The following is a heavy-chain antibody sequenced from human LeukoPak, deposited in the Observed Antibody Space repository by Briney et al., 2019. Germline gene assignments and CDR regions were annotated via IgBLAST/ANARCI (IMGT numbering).Heavy chain of an antibody. CDR2: ILSDGSNE. V-gene: IGHV3-30-3*01. J-gene: IGHJ4*02. CDR3: AKDPEWFGELSVSFDY. CDR1: GFTFSNFA. Sequence: PGGSLRLSCAASGFTFSNFAMHWVRQAPGKGLEWVTLILSDGSNEQYADSVRGRFTISRDNSKNTLYLQMNSLRAEDTAVYYCAKDPEWFGELSVSFDYWGQGTLVTVSS. D-gene: IGHD3-10*01.